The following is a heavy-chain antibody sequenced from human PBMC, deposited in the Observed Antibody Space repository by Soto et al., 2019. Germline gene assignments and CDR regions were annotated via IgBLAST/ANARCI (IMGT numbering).Heavy chain of an antibody. V-gene: IGHV3-33*01. J-gene: IGHJ6*03. CDR2: IWYDGSNK. D-gene: IGHD6-19*01. CDR1: GFTFSSYG. Sequence: GGSLRLSCAASGFTFSSYGMHWVRQAPGKGLEWVAVIWYDGSNKYYADSVKGRFTISRDNSKNTLYLQMNSLRAEDTAVYYCARGGRYGSKSRSYYYYYMDVWGKGTTVTVSS. CDR3: ARGGRYGSKSRSYYYYYMDV.